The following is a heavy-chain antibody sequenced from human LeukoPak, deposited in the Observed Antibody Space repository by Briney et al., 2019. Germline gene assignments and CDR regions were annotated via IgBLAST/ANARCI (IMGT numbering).Heavy chain of an antibody. CDR3: AKVLDIVVVPAAILDY. V-gene: IGHV3-23*01. CDR1: GFTFSSYA. D-gene: IGHD2-2*03. CDR2: ISGSGGST. J-gene: IGHJ4*02. Sequence: GGSLRLSCAASGFTFSSYAMSWVRLAPGKGLEWDSGISGSGGSTYYADSVKGRFTISRDNSKNTLYLQMNSLRAEDTAVYYCAKVLDIVVVPAAILDYWGQGTLVTVSS.